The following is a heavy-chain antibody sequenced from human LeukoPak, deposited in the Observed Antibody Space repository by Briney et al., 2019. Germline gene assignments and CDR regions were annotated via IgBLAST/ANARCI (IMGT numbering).Heavy chain of an antibody. D-gene: IGHD3-9*01. J-gene: IGHJ4*02. V-gene: IGHV1-58*02. Sequence: GTSVKVSCKASGFTFTSSAMQWVRQARGQRLEWIGWIVVGSGNTNYAQKFQERVTITRDMSTSTAYMELSSLRSEDTAVYYCAAVGENYDILTGYPVFDYWGQGTLVTVSS. CDR1: GFTFTSSA. CDR2: IVVGSGNT. CDR3: AAVGENYDILTGYPVFDY.